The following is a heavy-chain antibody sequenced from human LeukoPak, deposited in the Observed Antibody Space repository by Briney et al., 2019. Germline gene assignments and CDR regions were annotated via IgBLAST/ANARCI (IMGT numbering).Heavy chain of an antibody. J-gene: IGHJ1*01. Sequence: SETLSLTCAVYGGPFSDYYWSWIRQPPGRGLEWIGEINHSGSTNYNPSLKSRVTISVDTSKNQFSLKLSSVTAADTAVYYCARGLGRCSGGSCYTSLAYFQHWGQGTLVTVSS. V-gene: IGHV4-34*01. CDR1: GGPFSDYY. CDR2: INHSGST. D-gene: IGHD2-15*01. CDR3: ARGLGRCSGGSCYTSLAYFQH.